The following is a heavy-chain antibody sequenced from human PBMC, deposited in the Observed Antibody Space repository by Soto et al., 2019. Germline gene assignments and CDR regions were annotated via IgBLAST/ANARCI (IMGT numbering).Heavy chain of an antibody. CDR2: FYSSGSP. CDR1: GCSISGYY. V-gene: IGHV4-59*01. J-gene: IGHJ4*02. D-gene: IGHD3-22*01. Sequence: SETLSLTCPVSGCSISGYYWSWVRPPPGKGLEWIGDFYSSGSPHHNPSLKNRISISEDRSKNGFSLKLSSVTAADTAIYYCTREFYYDSSSIGFDSWGQGTLVTSPQ. CDR3: TREFYYDSSSIGFDS.